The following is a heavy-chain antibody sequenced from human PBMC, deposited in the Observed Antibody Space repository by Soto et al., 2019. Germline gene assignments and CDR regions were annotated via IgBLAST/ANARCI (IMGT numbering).Heavy chain of an antibody. CDR1: GFTFSSYA. CDR2: ISGSGIGT. Sequence: EVQLLESGGGLVQPGGSLRLSCAASGFTFSSYAMSWVRQAPGKGLEWVSGISGSGIGTYYADSVKGRFTISGDNSKSTLYLQMNSLRADDTAVYFCAKYPEVLGTDYFDYWGQGTLVTVSS. CDR3: AKYPEVLGTDYFDY. V-gene: IGHV3-23*01. D-gene: IGHD1-1*01. J-gene: IGHJ4*02.